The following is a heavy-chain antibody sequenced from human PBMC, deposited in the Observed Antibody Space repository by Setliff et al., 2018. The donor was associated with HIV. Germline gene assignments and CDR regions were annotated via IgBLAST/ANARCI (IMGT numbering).Heavy chain of an antibody. CDR2: INPKSGDT. Sequence: ASVKVSCKTSGYTFSDYYMHWVRQAPGQGLEWMGWINPKSGDTKYAQKFQGRVTMTRDTSISTVYVELSRLRSDDTAVYYFTRGDSSGYFKYWGHGTLVTVSS. D-gene: IGHD3-22*01. V-gene: IGHV1-2*02. CDR3: TRGDSSGYFKY. CDR1: GYTFSDYY. J-gene: IGHJ4*01.